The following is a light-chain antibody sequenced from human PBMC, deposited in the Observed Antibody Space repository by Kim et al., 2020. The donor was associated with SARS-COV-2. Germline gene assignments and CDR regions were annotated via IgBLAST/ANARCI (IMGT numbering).Light chain of an antibody. CDR3: QVWETSAYV. Sequence: SYELTQPPSVSVALGQTADITCGGYDIGRKNVHWYQQRPGQAPVVVIYRDSKRPSGIPERFSGSNSGNTATLTINRAQAGDEGDYYCQVWETSAYVFGPGTKVTVL. V-gene: IGLV3-9*01. J-gene: IGLJ1*01. CDR1: DIGRKN. CDR2: RDS.